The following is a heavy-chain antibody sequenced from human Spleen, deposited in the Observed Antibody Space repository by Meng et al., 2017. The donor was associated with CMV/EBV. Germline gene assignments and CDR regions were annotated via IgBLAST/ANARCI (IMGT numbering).Heavy chain of an antibody. D-gene: IGHD6-6*01. CDR1: GLTFSHAW. CDR3: ARENADHSGSSVDF. Sequence: GGSLRLSCAVSGLTFSHAWMSWVRQAPGKGLEWVAVIRYDGRNKYYGDSVKGRFTISRDNSKNTLHLQMNSLRVEDTAMYYCARENADHSGSSVDFWGQGTLVTVSS. V-gene: IGHV3-33*08. J-gene: IGHJ4*02. CDR2: IRYDGRNK.